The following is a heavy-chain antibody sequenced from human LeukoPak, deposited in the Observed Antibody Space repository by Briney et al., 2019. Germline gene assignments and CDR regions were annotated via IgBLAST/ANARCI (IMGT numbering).Heavy chain of an antibody. J-gene: IGHJ3*02. V-gene: IGHV4-30-2*01. CDR2: IYHSGST. Sequence: PSETLSLTCAVSGGSISSGGYSGRWIRQPPGKGLVWIGYIYHSGSTYYNPSLKSRVTISVDRSKNQFSLKLSSVTAADTAVYYCARAYCSSTSCYFAFDIWGQGTMVTVSS. D-gene: IGHD2-2*01. CDR3: ARAYCSSTSCYFAFDI. CDR1: GGSISSGGYS.